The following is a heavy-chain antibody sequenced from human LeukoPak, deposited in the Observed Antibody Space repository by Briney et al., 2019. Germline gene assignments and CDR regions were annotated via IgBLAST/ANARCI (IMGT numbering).Heavy chain of an antibody. D-gene: IGHD4-17*01. Sequence: SETLSLTCTVSGGSINSYYWSWIRQPPGKGLEWIGYIYYSGSTNYNPSLKSRVTISVDTSKNQFSLKLSSVTAADTAVYYCARLSVTVTSPGFDYWGQGTLVTVSS. CDR2: IYYSGST. CDR3: ARLSVTVTSPGFDY. J-gene: IGHJ4*02. V-gene: IGHV4-59*08. CDR1: GGSINSYY.